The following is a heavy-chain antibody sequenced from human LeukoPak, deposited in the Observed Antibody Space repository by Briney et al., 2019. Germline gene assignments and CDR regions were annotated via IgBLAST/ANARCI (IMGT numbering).Heavy chain of an antibody. CDR2: ISGSGGST. J-gene: IGHJ4*02. D-gene: IGHD5-18*01. V-gene: IGHV3-23*01. CDR1: GFTFSSYA. CDR3: AKAPVGYSYGSYYFDY. Sequence: PSGGSLRLSCAASGFTFSSYAMSWVRQAPGKGLEWVSAISGSGGSTYYADSVKGRFTISRDNSKNTLYLQMNSLRAEDTAVYYCAKAPVGYSYGSYYFDYWGQGTLVTVSS.